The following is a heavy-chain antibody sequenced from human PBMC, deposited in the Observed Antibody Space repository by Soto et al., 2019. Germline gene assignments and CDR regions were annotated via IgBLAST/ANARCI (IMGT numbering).Heavy chain of an antibody. CDR1: GGSISTSRSY. CDR2: IFYSGST. D-gene: IGHD2-21*01. Sequence: SESLSLTCNVSGGSISTSRSYWAWIRQPPGKGLEWLANIFYSGSTYYNPSLASRVTVSVDTSKNEFSLKLRSVTAADTAVYYCARQPTTGDTDLWFDPWGQGTLVTVSS. J-gene: IGHJ5*02. V-gene: IGHV4-39*01. CDR3: ARQPTTGDTDLWFDP.